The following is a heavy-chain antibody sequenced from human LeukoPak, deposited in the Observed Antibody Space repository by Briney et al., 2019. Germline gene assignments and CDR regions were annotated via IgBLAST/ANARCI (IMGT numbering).Heavy chain of an antibody. CDR2: VYYSGST. CDR1: GGSISSYY. CDR3: VSTPRRGGSLNY. Sequence: SETLSLTCTVSGGSISSYYWSWIRQPPGKGLEWIGYVYYSGSTNYNPSLKSRVTISVDTSKNQFSLKLSSVTAADTAVYYCVSTPRRGGSLNYWGQGTLVTVSS. D-gene: IGHD1-26*01. V-gene: IGHV4-59*01. J-gene: IGHJ4*02.